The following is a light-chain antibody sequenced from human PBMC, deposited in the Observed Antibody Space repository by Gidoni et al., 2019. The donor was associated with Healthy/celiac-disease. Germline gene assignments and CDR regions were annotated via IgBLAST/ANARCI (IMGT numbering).Light chain of an antibody. J-gene: IGKJ1*01. CDR1: QSVSSSY. V-gene: IGKV3-20*01. CDR3: QQYGSSRTWT. Sequence: EIVLTQSPGTLSLSPGERATLSCRASQSVSSSYLAWYQQKPGQAPRLPSYGASSRATGIPDRFSGSGSGTDFTLTISRLEPEDFAVYYCQQYGSSRTWTFGQGTKVEIK. CDR2: GAS.